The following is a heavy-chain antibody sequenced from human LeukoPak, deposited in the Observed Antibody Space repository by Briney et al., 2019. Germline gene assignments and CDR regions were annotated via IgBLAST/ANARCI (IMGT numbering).Heavy chain of an antibody. J-gene: IGHJ4*02. CDR2: ISDSGGET. CDR1: GFTFSRYA. CDR3: AKPSGSHPNYYFDN. V-gene: IGHV3-23*01. D-gene: IGHD1-26*01. Sequence: GGSLRLSCTPSGFTFSRYAISWVRQAPGKGLEWVSAISDSGGETFYADSVRGRLTISRDNFKNTLYLQMNSLRDEDTAVYYCAKPSGSHPNYYFDNWGQGTLVTVSS.